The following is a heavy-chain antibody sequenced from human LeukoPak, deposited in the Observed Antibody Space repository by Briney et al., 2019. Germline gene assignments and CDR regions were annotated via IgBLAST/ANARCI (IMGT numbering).Heavy chain of an antibody. CDR3: ARAGGMGSSGLNWFDP. J-gene: IGHJ5*02. CDR2: IYHSGST. D-gene: IGHD6-19*01. Sequence: SETLSLTCTVSGYSISSGYYWGWIRQPPGKGLEWIGSIYHSGSTYYNPSLKSRVTISVDTSKNQFSLKLSSVTAADTAVYYCARAGGMGSSGLNWFDPWGQGTLVTVSS. CDR1: GYSISSGYY. V-gene: IGHV4-38-2*02.